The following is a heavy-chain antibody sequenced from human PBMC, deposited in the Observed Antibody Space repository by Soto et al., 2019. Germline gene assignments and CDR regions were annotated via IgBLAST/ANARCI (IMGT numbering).Heavy chain of an antibody. CDR3: AHTHLSPYDILTGYYLGNWFDP. CDR1: GFSLSTSGVG. CDR2: IYWNDDK. V-gene: IGHV2-5*01. J-gene: IGHJ5*02. Sequence: QITLKESGPTLVKPTQTLPLTCTFSGFSLSTSGVGVGWIRQPPGKALEWLALIYWNDDKRYSPSLKSRLTITKDTSKNQVVLTKTNMDPVDTATYYCAHTHLSPYDILTGYYLGNWFDPWGQGTLVTVSS. D-gene: IGHD3-9*01.